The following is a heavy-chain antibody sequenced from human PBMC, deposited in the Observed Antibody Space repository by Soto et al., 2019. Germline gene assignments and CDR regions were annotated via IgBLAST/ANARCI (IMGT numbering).Heavy chain of an antibody. D-gene: IGHD2-8*01. Sequence: SETLSLTCAVSGYPISLGYYWGWIRQAPGKGLEWIGYISHSETTYYSPALKNRIIISSDFSMNQFSLRLNSVTAADTAVYFCAGFGVGDRDDKWGQGTLVTVSS. CDR3: AGFGVGDRDDK. J-gene: IGHJ4*02. CDR1: GYPISLGYY. CDR2: ISHSETT. V-gene: IGHV4-38-2*01.